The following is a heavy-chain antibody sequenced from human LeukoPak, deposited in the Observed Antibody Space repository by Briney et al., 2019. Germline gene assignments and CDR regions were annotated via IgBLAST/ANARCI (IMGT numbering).Heavy chain of an antibody. CDR2: INTDGSIT. CDR3: ALRVSVPGGFDS. Sequence: GGSLRLSCAASGFIFSSYWMHWVRQAPGKGPVWFSHINTDGSITDYADSVKGRFTISRDNAKNTLYLQMNSLRAEDTAVYYWALRVSVPGGFDSGGQGTLVTVSS. V-gene: IGHV3-74*01. D-gene: IGHD6-19*01. J-gene: IGHJ4*02. CDR1: GFIFSSYW.